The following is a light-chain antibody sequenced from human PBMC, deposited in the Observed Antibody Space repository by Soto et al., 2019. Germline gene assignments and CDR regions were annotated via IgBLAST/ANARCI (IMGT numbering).Light chain of an antibody. J-gene: IGKJ5*01. CDR3: QQRSNWPPIT. Sequence: IVLTDSPATLSVSRWERATLSCRASQSVSSSLAWYQQKPGQAPRLLIYDASNRATGIPARFSGSGSGTDFPLPISSLEPEDFAVYHCQQRSNWPPITFGQATRLEIK. CDR2: DAS. CDR1: QSVSSS. V-gene: IGKV3-11*01.